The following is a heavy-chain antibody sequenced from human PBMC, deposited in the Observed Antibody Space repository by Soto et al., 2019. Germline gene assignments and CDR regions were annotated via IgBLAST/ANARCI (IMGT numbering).Heavy chain of an antibody. CDR2: IKSKTDGGTI. CDR3: ATAHPRGPDY. Sequence: PGGSLRLSCAASGFTFSNAWMNWVRQAPGKGLEWVGLIKSKTDGGTIDYPAPVKSRFVISKDDSRNTLDLQMNSLKTVDTAVLYCATAHPRGPDYWGQGTLVTVSS. CDR1: GFTFSNAW. V-gene: IGHV3-15*01. J-gene: IGHJ4*02. D-gene: IGHD5-12*01.